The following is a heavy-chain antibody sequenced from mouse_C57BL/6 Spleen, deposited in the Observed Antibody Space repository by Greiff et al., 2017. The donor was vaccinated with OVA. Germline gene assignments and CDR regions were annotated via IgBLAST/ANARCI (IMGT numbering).Heavy chain of an antibody. V-gene: IGHV5-6*01. CDR1: GFTFSSYG. Sequence: EVQLVESGGDLVKPGGSLKLSCAASGFTFSSYGMSWVRQTPDKRLEWVATISSGGGYTYYPDSVKGRFTISRENAKNTLYLQMSSLKSEDTAMYYCARQTTVVARSHAMDYWGQGTSVTVSS. CDR3: ARQTTVVARSHAMDY. J-gene: IGHJ4*01. D-gene: IGHD1-1*01. CDR2: ISSGGGYT.